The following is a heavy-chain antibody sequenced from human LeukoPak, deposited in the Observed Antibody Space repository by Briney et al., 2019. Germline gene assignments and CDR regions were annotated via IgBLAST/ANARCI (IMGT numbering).Heavy chain of an antibody. CDR3: AKSIRGLLWFGEPAFDAFDI. V-gene: IGHV3-23*01. CDR1: GFTFSSYA. Sequence: PGGSLRLSCAASGFTFSSYAMSWVRQAPGKGLEWVSAISGSGGSTYYADSVKGRFTISRDNCKNTLYLQMNSLRAEDTAVYYCAKSIRGLLWFGEPAFDAFDIWGQGTMVTVSS. J-gene: IGHJ3*02. CDR2: ISGSGGST. D-gene: IGHD3-10*01.